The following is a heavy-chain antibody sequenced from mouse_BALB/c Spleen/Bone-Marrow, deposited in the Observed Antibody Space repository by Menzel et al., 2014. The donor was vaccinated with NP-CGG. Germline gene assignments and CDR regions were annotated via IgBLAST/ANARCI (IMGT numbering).Heavy chain of an antibody. J-gene: IGHJ3*01. CDR2: INPDSSTI. V-gene: IGHV4-1*02. Sequence: EVKLQESGGGLVQPGGSLKLSCAASGFDFSRYWMSWVRQAPGKGLEWIGEINPDSSTINYTPSLKDKFIISRDNAKNTLFLHMRKVRSENTPLYYCASLHYYAFFFYWGQGTLGSVSP. CDR3: ASLHYYAFFFY. CDR1: GFDFSRYW. D-gene: IGHD1-2*01.